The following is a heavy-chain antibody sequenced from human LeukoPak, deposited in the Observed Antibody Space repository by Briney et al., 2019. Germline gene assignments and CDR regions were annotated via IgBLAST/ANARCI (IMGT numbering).Heavy chain of an antibody. CDR1: GGSIRSSNW. CDR3: ARSYGDYGLGYYYFDY. Sequence: SETLSLTCAVSGGSIRSSNWWSWVRQPPGKGLEWIGEIYHSGSTNYNPSLKSRVTISVDKSKNQFSLKLSSVTAADTAVYYCARSYGDYGLGYYYFDYWGQGTLVTVSS. D-gene: IGHD4-17*01. CDR2: IYHSGST. J-gene: IGHJ4*02. V-gene: IGHV4-4*02.